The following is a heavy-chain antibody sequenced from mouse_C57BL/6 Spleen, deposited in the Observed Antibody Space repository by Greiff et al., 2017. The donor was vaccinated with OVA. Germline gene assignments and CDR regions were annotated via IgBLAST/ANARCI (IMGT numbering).Heavy chain of an antibody. J-gene: IGHJ2*01. CDR2: IDPSDSYT. CDR3: ARSSYYYGSSYGY. D-gene: IGHD1-1*01. V-gene: IGHV1-69*01. CDR1: GYTFTSYW. Sequence: QVQLQQSGAELVMPGASVKLSCKASGYTFTSYWMHWVKQRPGQGLEWIGEIDPSDSYTNYNQKFKGKSTLTVDKSSSTAYMQLSSLTSEDSAVYYCARSSYYYGSSYGYWGQGTTLTVSS.